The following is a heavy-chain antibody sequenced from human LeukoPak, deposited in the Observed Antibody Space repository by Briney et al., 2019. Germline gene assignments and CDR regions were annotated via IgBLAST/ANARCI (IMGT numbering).Heavy chain of an antibody. CDR2: ISNDGAGT. CDR3: ARDLEKRPDY. Sequence: GGSLRLSCAASGFTFSSYWMHWVRQAPGKGLVWVSGISNDGAGTTYTDSVKGQFTISRDNTKNTLYLQLNSLRAEDTAVYYCARDLEKRPDYWGQGTLVIVSS. CDR1: GFTFSSYW. V-gene: IGHV3-74*03. J-gene: IGHJ4*02. D-gene: IGHD5-24*01.